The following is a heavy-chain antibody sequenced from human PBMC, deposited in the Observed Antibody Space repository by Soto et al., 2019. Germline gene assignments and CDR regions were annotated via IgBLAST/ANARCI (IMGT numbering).Heavy chain of an antibody. V-gene: IGHV1-69*02. D-gene: IGHD2-21*01. CDR2: IIPVPGII. J-gene: IGHJ3*02. CDR1: GGTFSIYT. CDR3: ARSIVIGDAFDI. Sequence: QVQLVQSGAEVKKPGSSVKVSCKASGGTFSIYTINWVRQAPGQELEWMGRIIPVPGIINYAQKFQGRVTITADKSTSTAYMELSSLRSEDTAVYYCARSIVIGDAFDIWGQGTMVTVSS.